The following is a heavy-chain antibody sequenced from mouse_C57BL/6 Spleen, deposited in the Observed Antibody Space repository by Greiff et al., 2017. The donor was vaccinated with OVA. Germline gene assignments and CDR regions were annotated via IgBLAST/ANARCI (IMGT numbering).Heavy chain of an antibody. CDR3: ARENYDYDEAWFAY. D-gene: IGHD2-4*01. V-gene: IGHV1-72*01. J-gene: IGHJ3*01. CDR1: GYTFTSYW. CDR2: IDPTSGGT. Sequence: QVQLQQPGAELVKPGASVKLSCKASGYTFTSYWMHWVKPRPGRGLEWIGRIDPTSGGTKYNEKFKSKATLTVDKPSSTAYMQLSSLTSEDSAVYYCARENYDYDEAWFAYWGQGTLVTVSA.